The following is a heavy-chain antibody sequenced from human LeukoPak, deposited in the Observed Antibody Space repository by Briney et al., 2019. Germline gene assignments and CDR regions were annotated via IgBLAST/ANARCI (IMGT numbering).Heavy chain of an antibody. D-gene: IGHD6-6*01. Sequence: PSETLSLTCTVSGGSISSGSHYWSWIRQPAGKGLEWIGRIYTSGSTNYNPSLKSRVTISVDTSKNQFSLKLSSVTAADTAVYYCARSPQLLWFDPWGQGTLVTVSS. CDR2: IYTSGST. CDR1: GGSISSGSHY. CDR3: ARSPQLLWFDP. V-gene: IGHV4-61*02. J-gene: IGHJ5*02.